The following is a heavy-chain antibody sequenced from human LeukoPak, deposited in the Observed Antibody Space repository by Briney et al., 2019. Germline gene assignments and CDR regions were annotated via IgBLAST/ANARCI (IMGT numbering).Heavy chain of an antibody. J-gene: IGHJ4*02. Sequence: EASVKVSCKVSGYTLTELSMHWVRQAPGKGLEWMGGFDPEDGETIYAQKFQGRVTMTEDTSTDTAYMELSRLRSDDTAVYYCAKDQASGQQLAKVVDYWGQGTLVTVSS. V-gene: IGHV1-24*01. D-gene: IGHD6-13*01. CDR1: GYTLTELS. CDR3: AKDQASGQQLAKVVDY. CDR2: FDPEDGET.